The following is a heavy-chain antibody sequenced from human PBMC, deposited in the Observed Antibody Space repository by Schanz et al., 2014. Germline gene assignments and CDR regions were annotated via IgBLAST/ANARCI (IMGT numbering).Heavy chain of an antibody. J-gene: IGHJ4*02. D-gene: IGHD3-10*01. Sequence: EVQLVESGGGWVQPGGSLRLSCTASGFTFSSYVMSWVRQAPGKGLEWVSGISGSGASTYYADSVKGRFTISRDNSNKTVDLQMNSLRAEDTALYYCVRDELLWFGEVLSLDYWGQGALVTVSS. V-gene: IGHV3-23*04. CDR3: VRDELLWFGEVLSLDY. CDR2: ISGSGAST. CDR1: GFTFSSYV.